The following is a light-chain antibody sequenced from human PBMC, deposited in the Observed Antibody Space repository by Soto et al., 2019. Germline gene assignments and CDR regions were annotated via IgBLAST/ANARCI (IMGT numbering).Light chain of an antibody. J-gene: IGLJ2*01. CDR3: SSYTGSNDVV. V-gene: IGLV1-40*01. CDR1: SSNIGAGYD. CDR2: EVN. Sequence: QSVLTQPPSVSGAPGQRVTISCTWSSSNIGAGYDVHWYQQLPGTAPKLMIYEVNKRPSGVPDRFSGSKSGTTASLTVSGLQAEDEADYYCSSYTGSNDVVFGGGTKLTVL.